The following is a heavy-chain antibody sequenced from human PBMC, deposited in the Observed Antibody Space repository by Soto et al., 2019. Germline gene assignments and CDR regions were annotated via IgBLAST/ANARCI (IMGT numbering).Heavy chain of an antibody. CDR2: VSGDGSST. V-gene: IGHV3-74*01. Sequence: EVQLVESGGGLVQPGGSLRLSCAASGFTFSSDWMHWVRQAPGEGLVWVSRVSGDGSSTNYADFVKGRFTISRDNAKNTVYLQMDSLRADDTAVYYCASRDRNGGYCDYWGQGILGTGSS. CDR1: GFTFSSDW. D-gene: IGHD2-8*01. J-gene: IGHJ4*02. CDR3: ASRDRNGGYCDY.